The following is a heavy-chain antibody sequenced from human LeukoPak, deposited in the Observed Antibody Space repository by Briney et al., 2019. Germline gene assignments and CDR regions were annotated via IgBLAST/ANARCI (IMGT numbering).Heavy chain of an antibody. D-gene: IGHD4-17*01. Sequence: GGSLRLSCAASGFTFSDYTMNWVRLAPGKGLEWVSSISGSSNYIYYADSVKGRFTISRDNAKNSLYLQMNSLRAEDTAVYHCARALIGDYDKLDYWGQGTLVTVSS. CDR2: ISGSSNYI. J-gene: IGHJ4*02. V-gene: IGHV3-21*01. CDR3: ARALIGDYDKLDY. CDR1: GFTFSDYT.